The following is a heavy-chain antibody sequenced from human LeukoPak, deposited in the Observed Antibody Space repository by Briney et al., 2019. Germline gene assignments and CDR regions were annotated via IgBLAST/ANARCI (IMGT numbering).Heavy chain of an antibody. Sequence: GGSLRLSCAASGFTFSSYWMSWVRQAPGKGLEWVANIKQDGSEKYYVDSVKGRFTISRDNAKNSLYLQMDSLRAEDTAVYYCARRGYDFWSGSGAFDIWGQGTMVTVSS. D-gene: IGHD3-3*01. J-gene: IGHJ3*02. CDR2: IKQDGSEK. CDR1: GFTFSSYW. CDR3: ARRGYDFWSGSGAFDI. V-gene: IGHV3-7*01.